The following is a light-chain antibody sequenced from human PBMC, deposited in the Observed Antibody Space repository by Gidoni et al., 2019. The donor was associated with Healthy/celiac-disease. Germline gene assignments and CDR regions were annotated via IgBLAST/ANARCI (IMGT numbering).Light chain of an antibody. CDR2: WAS. V-gene: IGKV4-1*01. J-gene: IGKJ1*01. Sequence: DIVMTQSPDSLAVSLGERATINCKSSQSVFYSSNNKNYLAWSQQKPGQPPKLLIYWASTRESGVPDRFSGSGSGTDFTLTISSLQAEDVAVYYCQQYYSTRTFGQGTKVEIK. CDR3: QQYYSTRT. CDR1: QSVFYSSNNKNY.